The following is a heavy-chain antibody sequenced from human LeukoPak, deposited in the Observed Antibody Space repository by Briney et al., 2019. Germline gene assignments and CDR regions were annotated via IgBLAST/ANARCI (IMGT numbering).Heavy chain of an antibody. D-gene: IGHD5-12*01. CDR2: ISSSSDYI. V-gene: IGHV3-21*01. J-gene: IGHJ4*02. CDR1: GFTFNNYI. CDR3: ASPGSPLNY. Sequence: GGSLRLSCAASGFTFNNYIMNWVRQAPGKGLEWVSSISSSSDYIYYADSVKGRFTISRDNAKNSLYLQMNSLRAEDTAVYYCASPGSPLNYWGQGTLVTVSS.